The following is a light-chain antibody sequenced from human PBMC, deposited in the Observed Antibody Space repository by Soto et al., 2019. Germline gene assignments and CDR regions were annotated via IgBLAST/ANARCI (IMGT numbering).Light chain of an antibody. CDR3: QQYGSAPWT. CDR1: QTIRSNY. J-gene: IGKJ1*01. Sequence: ETVLTQSPGTLYLSPGERATLSCRASQTIRSNYLAWYRQTPGQAPRLLIYGASNRATGIADRFSGSGSGTYFTLIITRLEPEDFALYYCQQYGSAPWTFGKGTKVEI. V-gene: IGKV3-20*01. CDR2: GAS.